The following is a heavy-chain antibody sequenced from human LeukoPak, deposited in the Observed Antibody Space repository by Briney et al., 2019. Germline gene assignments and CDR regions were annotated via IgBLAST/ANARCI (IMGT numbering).Heavy chain of an antibody. V-gene: IGHV3-23*01. CDR1: GFTFGSHA. CDR2: IFGSGGSP. CDR3: AKDLTYYYGSGSYYNYGMDV. J-gene: IGHJ6*02. D-gene: IGHD3-10*01. Sequence: PGGSLRLSCEASGFTFGSHAKYWVRQAPGKGLEWVAGIFGSGGSPHYADSVKGRFTISRDNSKNTLYLQMNSLRAEDTAVYYCAKDLTYYYGSGSYYNYGMDVWGQGTTVTVSS.